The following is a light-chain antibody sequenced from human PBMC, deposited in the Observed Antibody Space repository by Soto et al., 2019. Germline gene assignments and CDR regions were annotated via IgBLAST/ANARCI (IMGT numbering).Light chain of an antibody. Sequence: EIMMTQSPATLSVSPGESATLSCRASQSVRNNLAWYQHKPGQAPRLLIYYASTRATGIPARFSGSGSGTEFNLTISSLQSSPFALYPCLQFNDLPPITFGQGTRLEIK. V-gene: IGKV3-15*01. CDR2: YAS. J-gene: IGKJ5*01. CDR1: QSVRNN. CDR3: LQFNDLPPIT.